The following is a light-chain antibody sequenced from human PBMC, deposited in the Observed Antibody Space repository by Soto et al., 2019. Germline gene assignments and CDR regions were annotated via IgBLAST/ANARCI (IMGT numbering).Light chain of an antibody. CDR3: QQRSNWPIT. J-gene: IGKJ5*01. CDR2: DAS. V-gene: IGKV3-11*01. Sequence: EIVLTQSPATLSLSPWEREKLCCRASQSVSSYLAWYQQKPGQAPRLLIYDASNRATGIPARFSGSGSGTDFTLTISSLEPEDFAVYYCQQRSNWPITFGQGTRLEIK. CDR1: QSVSSY.